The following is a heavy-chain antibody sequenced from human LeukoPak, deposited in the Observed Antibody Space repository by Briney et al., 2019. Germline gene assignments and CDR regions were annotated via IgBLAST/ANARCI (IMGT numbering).Heavy chain of an antibody. CDR2: IYYSGST. D-gene: IGHD3-16*01. J-gene: IGHJ4*02. V-gene: IGHV4-31*03. CDR1: GGSISSGGYY. CDR3: ARWGPYDYAHRAFDY. Sequence: SETLSLTCTVSGGSISSGGYYWSWIRQHPGKGLEWIGYIYYSGSTYYNPSLKSRVTISVDTSKNQFSLKLSSVTAADTAVYYCARWGPYDYAHRAFDYWGQGTLVTVSS.